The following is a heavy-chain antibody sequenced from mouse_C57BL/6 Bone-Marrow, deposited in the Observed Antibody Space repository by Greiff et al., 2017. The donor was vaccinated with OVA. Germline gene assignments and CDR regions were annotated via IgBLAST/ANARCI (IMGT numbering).Heavy chain of an antibody. Sequence: QVTLKESGPGLLQPSQTLRLTCSFSGFSLSTFGMGVGWIRPPSGKGLVWLVHIWWDDDKYYNPALKRRPTISKDTTKNQVFLKIANVDTADTATYYWARTPTTVVENAMDYWGQGTAVTVSS. J-gene: IGHJ4*01. CDR3: ARTPTTVVENAMDY. CDR2: IWWDDDK. V-gene: IGHV8-8*01. CDR1: GFSLSTFGMG. D-gene: IGHD1-1*01.